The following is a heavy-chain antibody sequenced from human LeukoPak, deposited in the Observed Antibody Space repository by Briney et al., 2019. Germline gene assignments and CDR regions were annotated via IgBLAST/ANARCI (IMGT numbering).Heavy chain of an antibody. Sequence: SETLSLTGTVSGYSISSGYYWGWIRLPPGKGLEWIGSIYHSGNSYYNPSLKSRVTISADTSKNHFSLKVSAVTAADTAVYYCATLNYGGKSNDAFDIWGQGTMVSVSS. V-gene: IGHV4-38-2*02. J-gene: IGHJ3*02. CDR2: IYHSGNS. D-gene: IGHD4-23*01. CDR3: ATLNYGGKSNDAFDI. CDR1: GYSISSGYY.